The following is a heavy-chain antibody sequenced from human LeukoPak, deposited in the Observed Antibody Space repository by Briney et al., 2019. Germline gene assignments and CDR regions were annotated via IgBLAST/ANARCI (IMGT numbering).Heavy chain of an antibody. Sequence: AISGSGGSTYYADSVKGRFTISRDNSKNTLYLQMNSLRAEDTAVYYCAKAVVGARGYYFDYWGQGTLVTVSS. D-gene: IGHD2-15*01. V-gene: IGHV3-23*01. J-gene: IGHJ4*02. CDR2: ISGSGGST. CDR3: AKAVVGARGYYFDY.